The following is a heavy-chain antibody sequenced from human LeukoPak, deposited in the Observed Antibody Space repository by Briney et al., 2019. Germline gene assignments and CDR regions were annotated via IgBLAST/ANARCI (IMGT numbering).Heavy chain of an antibody. D-gene: IGHD3-10*01. J-gene: IGHJ4*02. CDR1: GFTFSSYW. Sequence: GSLRLSCAASGFTFSSYWMNWARQAPGKGLEWIGEIYHSGSTNYNPSLKSRVTISVDKSKNQFSLKLSSVTAADTAVYYCARVLAYTWFGELLPDYYFDYWGQGTLVTVSS. V-gene: IGHV4-4*02. CDR3: ARVLAYTWFGELLPDYYFDY. CDR2: IYHSGST.